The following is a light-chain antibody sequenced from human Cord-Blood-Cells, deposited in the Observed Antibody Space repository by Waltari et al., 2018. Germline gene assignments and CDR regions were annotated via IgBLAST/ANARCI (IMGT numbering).Light chain of an antibody. CDR2: RNK. Sequence: QSVLTQPPSASGTPGQRVTISCSGSSSNIGSNYVYWYQQLPGTAPKLHIYRNKQRPSGVPDRFSGSKSGTSASLAISGLRSEDEADYYCAAWDDSLSVVFGGGTKLTVL. J-gene: IGLJ2*01. CDR3: AAWDDSLSVV. V-gene: IGLV1-47*01. CDR1: SSNIGSNY.